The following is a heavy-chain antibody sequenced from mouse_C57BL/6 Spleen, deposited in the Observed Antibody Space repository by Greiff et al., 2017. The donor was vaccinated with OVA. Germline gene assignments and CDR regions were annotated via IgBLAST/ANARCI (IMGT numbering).Heavy chain of an antibody. CDR1: GYTFTDYY. Sequence: VQLKESGPELVKPGASVKIPCKASGYTFTDYYMDWVKQSHGKSLEWIGDINPNNGGTNYNQKFKGKATLTVDKSSSTAYMELRSLTSEDTAVYYCARTTMVTRGDYWGQGTTLTVSS. CDR2: INPNNGGT. V-gene: IGHV1-18*01. J-gene: IGHJ2*01. D-gene: IGHD2-2*01. CDR3: ARTTMVTRGDY.